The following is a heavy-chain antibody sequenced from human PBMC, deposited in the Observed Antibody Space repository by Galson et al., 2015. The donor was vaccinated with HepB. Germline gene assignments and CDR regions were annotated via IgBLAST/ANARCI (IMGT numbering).Heavy chain of an antibody. CDR2: ITADNSNP. J-gene: IGHJ4*02. CDR3: ATQRNHGSPLDY. D-gene: IGHD3-10*01. CDR1: GDTFTPYT. V-gene: IGHV1-3*01. Sequence: SCKASGDTFTPYTMHWVRQAPGQRLEWMGWITADNSNPKYSQKLQGRVTFTRHTSASTAYMELSSLRSEDTAVYYCATQRNHGSPLDYWGQGALVIVSS.